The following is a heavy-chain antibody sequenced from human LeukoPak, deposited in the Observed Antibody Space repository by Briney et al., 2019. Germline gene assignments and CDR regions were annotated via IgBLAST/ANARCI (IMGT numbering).Heavy chain of an antibody. CDR3: ARDRIAVTDPPNWFDP. V-gene: IGHV4-38-2*02. CDR1: GYSLSSGYY. J-gene: IGHJ5*02. D-gene: IGHD6-19*01. CDR2: IYHSGKA. Sequence: PSETLSLTCTVSGYSLSSGYYWGWIRQPPGKGLEWIGSIYHSGKAYYNPSLKSRVTISIDTSKNQFSLKLSSVTAADTAVYYCARDRIAVTDPPNWFDPWGQGTLVTVSS.